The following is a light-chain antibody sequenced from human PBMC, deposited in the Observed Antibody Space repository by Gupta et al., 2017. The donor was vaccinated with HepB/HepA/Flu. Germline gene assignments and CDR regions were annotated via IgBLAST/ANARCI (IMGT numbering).Light chain of an antibody. V-gene: IGKV3-20*01. Sequence: EIVFTQSPGILSLSPGERATLSCRASQNVNSDFVAWYQQKPGQAPRLLIYGASTRATGISDRFSGSESGTDLTLTISRLDPEDFVVYFCQQDGGSRRTFGQGIK. CDR3: QQDGGSRRT. J-gene: IGKJ1*01. CDR1: QNVNSDF. CDR2: GAS.